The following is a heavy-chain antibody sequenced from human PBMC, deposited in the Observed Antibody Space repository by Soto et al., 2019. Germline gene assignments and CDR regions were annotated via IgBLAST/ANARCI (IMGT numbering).Heavy chain of an antibody. Sequence: QVQLVESGGGVVQPGRSLRLSCAASGFTFSSYGMHWVRQAPGKGLEWVAVIWYDGSNKYYADSVKGRFTISRDNSKNXXYXQXXSLRAEDTAVYYCARDPSDCSSTSCYAPGGHYFDYWGQGTLVTVSS. V-gene: IGHV3-33*01. J-gene: IGHJ4*02. CDR3: ARDPSDCSSTSCYAPGGHYFDY. CDR2: IWYDGSNK. D-gene: IGHD2-2*01. CDR1: GFTFSSYG.